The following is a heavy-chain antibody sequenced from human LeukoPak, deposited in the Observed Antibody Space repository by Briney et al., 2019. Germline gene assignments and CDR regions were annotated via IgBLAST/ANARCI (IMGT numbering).Heavy chain of an antibody. J-gene: IGHJ4*02. D-gene: IGHD4-17*01. CDR1: GFTFSSYA. V-gene: IGHV3-23*01. Sequence: GGSLRLSCAASGFTFSSYAMSWVRRAPGKGLEWVSAIIGSGGSTYYADSVKGRFTISRDNSKNTLYLQMNSLRAEDTAVYYCAKLGYGDYFRVKYYLDYWGQGTLVTVSS. CDR2: IIGSGGST. CDR3: AKLGYGDYFRVKYYLDY.